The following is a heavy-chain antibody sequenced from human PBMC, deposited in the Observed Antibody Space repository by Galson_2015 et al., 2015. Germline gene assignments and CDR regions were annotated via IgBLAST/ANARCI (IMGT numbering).Heavy chain of an antibody. Sequence: SLRLSCAASGFTFSSYRMNWVRQAPGKGLEWVSSISSSSSYIYYADSAKGRFTISRDNAKNSLYLQMNSLRAEDTAVYYCARENYDILTGYYTSIDYWGQGTLVTVSS. CDR2: ISSSSSYI. CDR3: ARENYDILTGYYTSIDY. D-gene: IGHD3-9*01. CDR1: GFTFSSYR. V-gene: IGHV3-21*01. J-gene: IGHJ4*02.